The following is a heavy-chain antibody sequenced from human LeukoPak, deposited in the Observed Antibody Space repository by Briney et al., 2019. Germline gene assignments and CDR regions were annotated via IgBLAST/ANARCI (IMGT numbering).Heavy chain of an antibody. J-gene: IGHJ4*02. Sequence: ASVKVSCKASGYTFTSYAMNWVRQAPGQGLEWMGWINPNTGNPSYAQGLTGRFVFSLDTSVSTAYLQITSLKADDTAVYYCARAYQRLGELSLPDYWGQGTLVTVSS. D-gene: IGHD3-16*02. CDR3: ARAYQRLGELSLPDY. V-gene: IGHV7-4-1*02. CDR2: INPNTGNP. CDR1: GYTFTSYA.